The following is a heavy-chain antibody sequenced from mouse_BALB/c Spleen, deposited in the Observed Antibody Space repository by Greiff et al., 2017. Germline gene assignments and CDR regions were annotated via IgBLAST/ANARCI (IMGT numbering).Heavy chain of an antibody. CDR1: GFTFSSYG. J-gene: IGHJ3*01. CDR3: ARHSDNPFAY. CDR2: ISSGGSYT. Sequence: EVKVVESGGDLVKPGGSLKLSCAASGFTFSSYGMSWVRQTPDKRLEWVATISSGGSYTYYPDSVKGRFTISRDNAKNTLYLQMSSLKSEDTAMYYCARHSDNPFAYWGQGTLVTVSA. D-gene: IGHD6-1*01. V-gene: IGHV5-6*01.